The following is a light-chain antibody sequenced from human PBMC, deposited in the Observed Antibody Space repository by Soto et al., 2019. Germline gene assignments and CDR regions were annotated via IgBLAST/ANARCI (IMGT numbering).Light chain of an antibody. CDR2: DAS. CDR3: QQYDKLPLT. Sequence: DIQMTQSPSSLSASVGYRVTISCQASQHTNNYLSWYQRKPGEAPKLLIYDASRLQPGVPSRFRGSGYGTHFTFTISSLPPEDIATYYCQQYDKLPLTFGGGTEVEIK. V-gene: IGKV1-33*01. CDR1: QHTNNY. J-gene: IGKJ4*01.